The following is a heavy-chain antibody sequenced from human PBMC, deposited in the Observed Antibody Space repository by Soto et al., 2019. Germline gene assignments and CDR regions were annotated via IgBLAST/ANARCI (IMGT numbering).Heavy chain of an antibody. CDR1: GGSFSGYY. Sequence: PSETLSLTCAVYGGSFSGYYWSWIRQPPGKGLEWIGEINHSGSTNYNPSLKSRVTISVDTSKNQFSLKLSSVTAADTAVYYCARNDILTGYLVDYWGQGTLVTVSS. V-gene: IGHV4-34*01. CDR3: ARNDILTGYLVDY. CDR2: INHSGST. J-gene: IGHJ4*02. D-gene: IGHD3-9*01.